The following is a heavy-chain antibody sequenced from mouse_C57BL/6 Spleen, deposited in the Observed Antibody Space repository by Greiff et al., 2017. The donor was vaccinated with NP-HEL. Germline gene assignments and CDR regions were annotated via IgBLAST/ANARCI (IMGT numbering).Heavy chain of an antibody. D-gene: IGHD1-3*01. J-gene: IGHJ4*01. Sequence: QVPLQPPGAELVKPGASVTLSCTASGYTFTSYWMHWVKQRPGHGLEWIGMIHPNSGSTNYNEKFKSKATLTVDKSSSTAYMQLSSLTSEDSAVYYCARRSKDAMDYWGQGTSVTVSS. CDR2: IHPNSGST. CDR1: GYTFTSYW. CDR3: ARRSKDAMDY. V-gene: IGHV1-64*01.